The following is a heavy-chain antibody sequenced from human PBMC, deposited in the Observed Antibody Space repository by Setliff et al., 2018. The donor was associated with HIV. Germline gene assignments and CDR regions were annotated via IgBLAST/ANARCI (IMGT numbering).Heavy chain of an antibody. V-gene: IGHV4-59*01. J-gene: IGHJ4*02. CDR2: IYYSGST. CDR3: ASGEYSYGYRFDY. Sequence: PSETLSLTCTVSGGSISSYYWSWIRQPPGKGLEWIGYIYYSGSTNYNPSLKSRVNISVDTSKNQFSLKLTSVTPADTAVYYCASGEYSYGYRFDYWGQGTLVTVSS. CDR1: GGSISSYY. D-gene: IGHD5-18*01.